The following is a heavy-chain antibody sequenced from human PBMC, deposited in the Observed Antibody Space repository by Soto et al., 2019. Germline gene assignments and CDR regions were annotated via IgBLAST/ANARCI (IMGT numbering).Heavy chain of an antibody. CDR1: GYTFTSYG. Sequence: GASVKVSCKASGYTFTSYGMHWVRQAPGQRLEWMGIINPSGGSTSYAQKFQGRVTMTRDTSTSTVYMELSSLRSEDTAVYYCARDRSYSSSWQSYYYYMDVWGKGTTVTVSS. CDR3: ARDRSYSSSWQSYYYYMDV. CDR2: INPSGGST. D-gene: IGHD6-13*01. J-gene: IGHJ6*03. V-gene: IGHV1-46*03.